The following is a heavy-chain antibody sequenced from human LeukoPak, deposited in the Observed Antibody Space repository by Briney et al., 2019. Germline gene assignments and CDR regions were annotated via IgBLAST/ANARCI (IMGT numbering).Heavy chain of an antibody. CDR1: GFVFRNYF. V-gene: IGHV3-7*01. CDR2: IKNDGSER. Sequence: GGSLRLSCAASGFVFRNYFMGWVRQAPGKGLEWVASIKNDGSERYYVDSVRGRYTISRDNTKNSLFLQMSSLRAEDTAVYYCATDRGWRTSGYYLYYFEYWGQGTLVTFSS. D-gene: IGHD3-3*01. CDR3: ATDRGWRTSGYYLYYFEY. J-gene: IGHJ4*02.